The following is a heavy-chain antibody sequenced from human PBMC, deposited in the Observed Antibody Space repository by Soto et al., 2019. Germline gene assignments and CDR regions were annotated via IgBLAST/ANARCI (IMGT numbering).Heavy chain of an antibody. D-gene: IGHD2-21*01. V-gene: IGHV4-39*07. J-gene: IGHJ4*02. CDR1: GGSISSSSYY. CDR3: AREYSRPYYFDY. Sequence: SETLSLTCTVSGGSISSSSYYWGWIRQPPGKGLEWIGSIYYSGSTYYNPSLKSRVTISVDTSKNQFSLKLNSVTAADTAVYYCAREYSRPYYFDYWGQGTLVTVSS. CDR2: IYYSGST.